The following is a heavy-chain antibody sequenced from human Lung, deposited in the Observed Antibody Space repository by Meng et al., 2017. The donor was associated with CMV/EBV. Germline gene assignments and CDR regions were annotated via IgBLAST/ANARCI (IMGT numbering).Heavy chain of an antibody. V-gene: IGHV3-33*06. J-gene: IGHJ6*02. D-gene: IGHD3-3*01. CDR1: GFXFSNYG. CDR2: IWYDGSNK. CDR3: AKVLWSGYGHHRFYYGMDV. Sequence: SCAASGFXFSNYGMHWVRQTPGKGLEWVAVIWYDGSNKYYSDSVKGRFTISRLNSKSTLYLQMNSLRAEDTGVYYCAKVLWSGYGHHRFYYGMDVWXQGTXVTVSS.